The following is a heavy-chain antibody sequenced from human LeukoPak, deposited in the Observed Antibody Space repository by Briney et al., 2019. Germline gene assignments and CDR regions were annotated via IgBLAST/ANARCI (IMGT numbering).Heavy chain of an antibody. D-gene: IGHD6-19*01. J-gene: IGHJ2*01. CDR1: GGSISSYY. CDR2: IYYSGST. V-gene: IGHV4-59*01. CDR3: AHSSGWEWYLDL. Sequence: ASETLSLTCTVSGGSISSYYWSWIRQPPGKGLEWIGYIYYSGSTNYNPSLKSRVTISVDTSKNQFSLKLSSVTAADTAVYYCAHSSGWEWYLDLWGRGTLVTVSS.